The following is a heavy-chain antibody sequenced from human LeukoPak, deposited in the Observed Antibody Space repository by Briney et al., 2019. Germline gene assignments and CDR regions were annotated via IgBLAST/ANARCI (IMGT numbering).Heavy chain of an antibody. CDR2: IYYSGST. J-gene: IGHJ4*02. CDR1: GGSISSSSYY. Sequence: PSETLSLTCTVSGGSISSSSYYWGWIRQPPGKGLEWIGSIYYSGSTYYNPPLKSRVTISVDTSKNQFSLKLSSVTAADTAVYYCASLLRGGRFLEWPPSDYWGQGTLVTVSS. V-gene: IGHV4-39*01. CDR3: ASLLRGGRFLEWPPSDY. D-gene: IGHD3-3*01.